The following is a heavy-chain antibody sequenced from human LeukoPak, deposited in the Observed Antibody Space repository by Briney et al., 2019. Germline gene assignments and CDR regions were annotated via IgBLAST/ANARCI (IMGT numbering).Heavy chain of an antibody. Sequence: GESLKISCKASGYSFTNNWIGWVRQMPGKGLEWMGIIYPGDSDTRYSPSFQGQVTISADKSISTAYLQWSSLKASDTAMYYCASTYYYDSSGYVAFDIWGQGTMVTVSS. J-gene: IGHJ3*02. V-gene: IGHV5-51*01. D-gene: IGHD3-22*01. CDR2: IYPGDSDT. CDR3: ASTYYYDSSGYVAFDI. CDR1: GYSFTNNW.